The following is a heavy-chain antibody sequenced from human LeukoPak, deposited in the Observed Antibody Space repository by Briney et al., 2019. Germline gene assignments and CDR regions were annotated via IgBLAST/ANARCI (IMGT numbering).Heavy chain of an antibody. J-gene: IGHJ6*03. CDR3: AREVLGYMDV. CDR2: INHSGST. Sequence: NPSETLSLTCAVYGGSFSGYYWSWIRQPPGKGLEWIGEINHSGSTNYNPSLKSRVTISVDTSKNQFSLKLSSVTAADTAVYYCAREVLGYMDVWGKGTTVTISS. CDR1: GGSFSGYY. V-gene: IGHV4-34*01.